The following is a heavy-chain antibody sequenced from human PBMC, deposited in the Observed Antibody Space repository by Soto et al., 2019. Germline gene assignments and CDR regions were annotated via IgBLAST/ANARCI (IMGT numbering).Heavy chain of an antibody. CDR1: GGSISSYY. J-gene: IGHJ4*02. CDR3: ARDRREQWPTAYYFDY. D-gene: IGHD6-19*01. CDR2: IYYSGST. Sequence: SETLSLTCTVSGGSISSYYWSWIRQPPGKGLEWIGYIYYSGSTNYNPSLKSRVTISVDTSKNQFSLKLSSVTAADTAVYYCARDRREQWPTAYYFDYWGQGTLVTVSS. V-gene: IGHV4-59*01.